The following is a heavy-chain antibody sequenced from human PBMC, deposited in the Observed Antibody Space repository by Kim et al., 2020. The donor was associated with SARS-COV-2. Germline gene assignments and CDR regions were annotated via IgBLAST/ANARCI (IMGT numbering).Heavy chain of an antibody. V-gene: IGHV3-21*05. Sequence: GGSLRLSCAASGFTFTRSCMSWVRQAPGKGLEWVGCINSSGRYVYNADSAPGRVSIVSDKDDYTNTLHLNMISLKVAATDFCSRAGEFFAWLYASHY. CDR3: SRAGEFFAWLYASHY. D-gene: IGHD2-8*01. J-gene: IGHJ4*01. CDR1: GFTFTRSC. CDR2: INSSGRYV.